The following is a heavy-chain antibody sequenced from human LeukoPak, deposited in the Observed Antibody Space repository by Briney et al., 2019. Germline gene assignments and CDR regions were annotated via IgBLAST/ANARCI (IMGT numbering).Heavy chain of an antibody. CDR3: ARGGRYYDSRGYHREYYFDF. CDR2: IYNSGNT. J-gene: IGHJ4*02. V-gene: IGHV4-59*01. Sequence: TSSETLSLTCSVSGGSISTYYWSWIRQPPGKGLEWIGYIYNSGNTNYNPSLRSRVTISVDTSNNQFSLRLSSVTAADAAVYYCARGGRYYDSRGYHREYYFDFWGQGTLVTVSS. CDR1: GGSISTYY. D-gene: IGHD3-22*01.